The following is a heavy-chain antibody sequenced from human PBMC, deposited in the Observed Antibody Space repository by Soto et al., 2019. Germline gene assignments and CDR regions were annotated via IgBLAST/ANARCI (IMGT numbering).Heavy chain of an antibody. CDR2: CRNKVNGYII. D-gene: IGHD2-8*01. V-gene: IGHV3-72*01. CDR1: GFTFTDHY. CDR3: ARLMGTSFDL. J-gene: IGHJ4*02. Sequence: GGSLRLSCAASGFTFTDHYLDWVRPAPGKGLEWVGRCRNKVNGYIIAYAASVKGRFVISRDDSKNSLYLPLNRLNTEDTAGYFGARLMGTSFDLWGQGTLVTSPQ.